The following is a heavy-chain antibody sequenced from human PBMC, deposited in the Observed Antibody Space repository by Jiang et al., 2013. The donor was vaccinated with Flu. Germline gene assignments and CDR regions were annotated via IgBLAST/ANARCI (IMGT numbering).Heavy chain of an antibody. J-gene: IGHJ4*02. CDR3: ASFKYTVTGDY. Sequence: KPSETLSLTCTVSGASVISHTYYWGWIRQPPGRGWSGLGVSIPLGSASYNPSLKSRVTISFDTSRNHFSLNMNSVTAADTAVYYCASFKYTVTGDYWGRGTLVTVSS. CDR2: SIPLGSA. V-gene: IGHV4-39*07. CDR1: GASVISHTYY. D-gene: IGHD4-17*01.